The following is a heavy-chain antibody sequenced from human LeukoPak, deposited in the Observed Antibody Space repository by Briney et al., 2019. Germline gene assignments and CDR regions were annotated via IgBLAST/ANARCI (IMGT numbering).Heavy chain of an antibody. CDR2: VDPEDGET. CDR1: GYTFTGYY. Sequence: GASVKVSCKASGYTFTGYYMHWVRQAPGKGLEWMGLVDPEDGETIYAEKFQGRVTITADTSTDTAYMELSSLRSEDTAVYYCATGVGNFGTSYYYYYMDVWGKGTTVTVSS. V-gene: IGHV1-69-2*01. CDR3: ATGVGNFGTSYYYYYMDV. J-gene: IGHJ6*03. D-gene: IGHD2-2*01.